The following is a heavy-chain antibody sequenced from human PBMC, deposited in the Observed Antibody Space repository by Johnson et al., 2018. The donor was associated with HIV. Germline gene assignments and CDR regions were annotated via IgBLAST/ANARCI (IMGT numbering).Heavy chain of an antibody. V-gene: IGHV3-30*04. D-gene: IGHD3/OR15-3a*01. J-gene: IGHJ3*02. Sequence: QMQLVESGGGVVQPGRSLRLSCAASGFTFSSYAMHWVRQAPGKGLEWVAVISYDGSNKYYADSVKGRFTISRDNFKNTLYLQVNSLRAEDTALYYCAKDRSEAGLYDAFDIWGQGTGVTVSS. CDR1: GFTFSSYA. CDR2: ISYDGSNK. CDR3: AKDRSEAGLYDAFDI.